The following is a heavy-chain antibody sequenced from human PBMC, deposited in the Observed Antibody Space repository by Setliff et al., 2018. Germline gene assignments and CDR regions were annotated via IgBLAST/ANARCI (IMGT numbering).Heavy chain of an antibody. V-gene: IGHV5-51*01. CDR3: ARLTPMADFDY. J-gene: IGHJ4*02. Sequence: GESLKISCKGSGYRFTTYWIAWVRQKPGKGLEWMGIVYPGDSDTQYSPSFQGQVTFSADKSISTAYLQWSSLKASGTAMYYCARLTPMADFDYWGQGTLVTVSS. D-gene: IGHD5-18*01. CDR1: GYRFTTYW. CDR2: VYPGDSDT.